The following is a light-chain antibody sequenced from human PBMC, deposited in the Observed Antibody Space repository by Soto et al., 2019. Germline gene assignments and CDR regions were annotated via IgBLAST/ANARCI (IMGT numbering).Light chain of an antibody. CDR1: RSNIGTNT. V-gene: IGLV1-44*01. J-gene: IGLJ2*01. Sequence: QPVLTQPPSASGTPGQRVTISCSGSRSNIGTNTVNWYQQLPGTAPKLLIYSNNQRPSGVPDRFSGSKSGTSASLAISGLQSEAEADYYCAAWDDSLNGVVFGGGTKLTVL. CDR3: AAWDDSLNGVV. CDR2: SNN.